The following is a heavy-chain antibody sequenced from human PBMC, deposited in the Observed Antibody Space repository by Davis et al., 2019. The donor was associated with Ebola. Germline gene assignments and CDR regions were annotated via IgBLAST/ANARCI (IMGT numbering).Heavy chain of an antibody. V-gene: IGHV4-28*01. CDR2: TYNTGTT. J-gene: IGHJ4*02. D-gene: IGHD6-19*01. CDR1: GFSIATSHW. CDR3: VRKSSSGWFFDH. Sequence: LRLSCAVSGFSIATSHWWGWIRQPPGKGLEWIGYTYNTGTTHYTPSLNGRVSMSVDTSKNLFSLRLSSVTAVDTAVYYCVRKSSSGWFFDHWGQGTLVTVSS.